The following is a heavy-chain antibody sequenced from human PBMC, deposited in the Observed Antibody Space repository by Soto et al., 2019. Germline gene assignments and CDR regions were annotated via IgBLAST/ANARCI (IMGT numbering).Heavy chain of an antibody. D-gene: IGHD6-19*01. J-gene: IGHJ4*02. V-gene: IGHV4-4*07. CDR3: AREYTETVDGPTPFYFDY. Sequence: PSETLSLTCSVSGDSISTYYWSWILRSAGRGLEGIVRTYITGDTNYNPSLKSRVTMSLDTSKNQLSLKLSSVTAADTAVYYCAREYTETVDGPTPFYFDYWGQGTPVTVSS. CDR2: TYITGDT. CDR1: GDSISTYY.